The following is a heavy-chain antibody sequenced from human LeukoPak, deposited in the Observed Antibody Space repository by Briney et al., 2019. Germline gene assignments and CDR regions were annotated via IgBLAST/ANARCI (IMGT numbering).Heavy chain of an antibody. J-gene: IGHJ6*03. CDR1: GHTFTSYG. D-gene: IGHD3-16*02. Sequence: GESLKISCKASGHTFTSYGISWVRQAPGQGLEWMGWISAYNGNTNYAQKLQGRVTMTTDTSTSTAYMELRSLRSDDTAVYYCARVVIPSQYYYYYYMDVWGKGTTVTISS. CDR2: ISAYNGNT. V-gene: IGHV1-18*01. CDR3: ARVVIPSQYYYYYYMDV.